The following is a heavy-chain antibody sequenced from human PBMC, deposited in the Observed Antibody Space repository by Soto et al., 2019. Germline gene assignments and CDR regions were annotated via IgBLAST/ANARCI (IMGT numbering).Heavy chain of an antibody. D-gene: IGHD6-19*01. CDR1: GFTFSSYS. CDR2: ISSSSSTI. Sequence: EVQLVESGGGLVQPGGSLRLSCAASGFTFSSYSMNWVRQAPGKGLEWVSYISSSSSTIYSADSVKGPFTISRDNAMNSLYLHMNSLRADYTAVYYCARGRIAVAGYYYDMDVWGQGTTVTVSS. J-gene: IGHJ6*02. CDR3: ARGRIAVAGYYYDMDV. V-gene: IGHV3-48*01.